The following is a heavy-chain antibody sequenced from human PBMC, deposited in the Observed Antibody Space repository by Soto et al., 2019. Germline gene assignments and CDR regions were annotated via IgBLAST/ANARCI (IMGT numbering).Heavy chain of an antibody. Sequence: EVQLVESGGGLVKPGGSVRLSCTASGFTFSSYSINWVRQAPGKGLEWVSSISSSSSDIDYADSVKGRFTISRDNAKNSLYLQMNGLRAEDTAVYYCARVEGWLAASGGMDVWGQGTTVTVSS. V-gene: IGHV3-21*01. CDR3: ARVEGWLAASGGMDV. CDR1: GFTFSSYS. D-gene: IGHD6-13*01. CDR2: ISSSSSDI. J-gene: IGHJ6*02.